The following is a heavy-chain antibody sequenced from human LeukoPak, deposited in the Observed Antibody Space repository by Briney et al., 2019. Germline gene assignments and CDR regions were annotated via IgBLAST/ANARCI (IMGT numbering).Heavy chain of an antibody. V-gene: IGHV4-59*01. CDR3: GRVRTGNTGSPEYFED. CDR2: LFYSGNT. CDR1: GGSISSYY. J-gene: IGHJ1*01. Sequence: PSETLSLTCTVSGGSISSYYWSWMRQPPAKGLEGIGYLFYSGNTNSNPSLKSRVTISADTSKNQFSLRLNSVTAADTAVYFCGRVRTGNTGSPEYFEDWGQGTLVTVSS. D-gene: IGHD5-12*01.